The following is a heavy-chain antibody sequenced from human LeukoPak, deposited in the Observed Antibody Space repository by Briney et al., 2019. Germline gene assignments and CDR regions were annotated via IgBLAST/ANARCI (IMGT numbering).Heavy chain of an antibody. Sequence: GGSLRLSCSASGFTFSSYSMHWVRQAPGKGLEWVAVISYDGNNKYDTDSVKGRFTISRDNSKNTLYLQMNSLRAEDTAVYYCARLPGYCSSNSCYKMTIPFDYWGQGTLVTVSS. D-gene: IGHD2-2*02. CDR3: ARLPGYCSSNSCYKMTIPFDY. CDR2: ISYDGNNK. V-gene: IGHV3-30-3*01. J-gene: IGHJ4*02. CDR1: GFTFSSYS.